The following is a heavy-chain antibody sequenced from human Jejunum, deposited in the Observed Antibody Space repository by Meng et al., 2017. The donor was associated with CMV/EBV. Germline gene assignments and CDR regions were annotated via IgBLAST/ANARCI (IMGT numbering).Heavy chain of an antibody. CDR2: VHYAGMN. J-gene: IGHJ3*02. D-gene: IGHD1-26*01. V-gene: IGHV4-39*01. CDR1: SISNDNYY. Sequence: SISNDNYYWTWIRQPPGKELEWIGDVHYAGMNYYSPSLKSRVTISVDTSKNQFSLKLSSVTAADTAVYFCARHRSVGATASHVFDIWGQGTLVTVSS. CDR3: ARHRSVGATASHVFDI.